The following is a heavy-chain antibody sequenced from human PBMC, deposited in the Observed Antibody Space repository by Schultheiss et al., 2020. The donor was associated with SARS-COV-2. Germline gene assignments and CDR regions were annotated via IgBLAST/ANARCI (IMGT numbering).Heavy chain of an antibody. V-gene: IGHV3-30-3*01. D-gene: IGHD2-2*01. CDR3: ARDSCSSTSCYGIDY. J-gene: IGHJ4*02. CDR2: ISYDGSNK. Sequence: GGSPRLSCAASGFTFSSYAMHWVRQAPGKGLEWVAVISYDGSNKYYADSVKGRFTISRDNSKNSLYLQMNSLRAEDTAVYYCARDSCSSTSCYGIDYWGQGTLVTVSS. CDR1: GFTFSSYA.